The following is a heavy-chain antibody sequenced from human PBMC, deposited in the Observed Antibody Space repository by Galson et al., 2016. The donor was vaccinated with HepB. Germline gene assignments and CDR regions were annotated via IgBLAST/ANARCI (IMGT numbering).Heavy chain of an antibody. CDR2: ISGSGDTT. V-gene: IGHV3-23*01. CDR1: EFTVSNHS. D-gene: IGHD3-16*01. Sequence: SLRLSCAASEFTVSNHSMNWVRQAPGKGLEWVSAISGSGDTTHYSDSVKGRFTIPRDNSKNTKYLQMNSPKTEDTALYYCTTAGDTDLWGQGTLVTVSS. CDR3: TTAGDTDL. J-gene: IGHJ4*02.